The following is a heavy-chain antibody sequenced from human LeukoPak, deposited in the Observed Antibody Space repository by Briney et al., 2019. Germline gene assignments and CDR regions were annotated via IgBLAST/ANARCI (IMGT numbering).Heavy chain of an antibody. V-gene: IGHV3-23*01. Sequence: GGSLRLSCATSGFTLSSYAMSWVRQAPGKGLEWVSAISGSGGSTYYADSVKGRFTISRDNSKNTLYLQMNSLRAEDTAVYYCAKHRAMIVVDPFDYWGQGTLVTVSS. J-gene: IGHJ4*02. CDR2: ISGSGGST. CDR3: AKHRAMIVVDPFDY. CDR1: GFTLSSYA. D-gene: IGHD3-22*01.